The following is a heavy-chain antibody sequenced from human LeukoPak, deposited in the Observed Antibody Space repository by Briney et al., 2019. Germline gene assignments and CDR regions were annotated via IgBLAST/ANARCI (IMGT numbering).Heavy chain of an antibody. J-gene: IGHJ6*02. CDR2: IYYSGST. D-gene: IGHD2-2*02. CDR3: ARVAIPGPKGDYGMDV. V-gene: IGHV4-31*03. Sequence: SQTLSLTCTVSGSSISSGGYYWSWIRQHPGKGLERIGYIYYSGSTYYNPSLKSRVTISVDTSKNQLSLKLSSVTAADTAVYYCARVAIPGPKGDYGMDVWGQGTTVTVSS. CDR1: GSSISSGGYY.